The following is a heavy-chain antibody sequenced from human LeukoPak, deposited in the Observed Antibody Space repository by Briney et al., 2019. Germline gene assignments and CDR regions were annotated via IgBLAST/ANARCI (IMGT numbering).Heavy chain of an antibody. V-gene: IGHV1-18*01. J-gene: IGHJ4*02. CDR1: GYTFTSYG. Sequence: GASVKVSCKASGYTFTSYGISWVRQAPGQGLEWMGWISAYNGNTNYAQKLQGRVTMTPDTSTSTAYMELRSLRSDDTAVYYCARSIEGYCSSTSCYRVFDYWGQGTLVTVSS. CDR3: ARSIEGYCSSTSCYRVFDY. D-gene: IGHD2-2*01. CDR2: ISAYNGNT.